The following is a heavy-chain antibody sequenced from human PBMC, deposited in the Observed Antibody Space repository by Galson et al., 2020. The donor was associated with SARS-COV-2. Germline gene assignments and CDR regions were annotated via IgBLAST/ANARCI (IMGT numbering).Heavy chain of an antibody. D-gene: IGHD3-16*01. CDR3: GRGAPLSDYYYYQMDV. Sequence: QAGGTLRLSCAASGCTFDDYAMHWVRQGPGKGLEWVATISWNGGAKAYADSVRGRFTISSDNAKNSLYLQMNILRVEDTALYYCGRGAPLSDYYYYQMDVWGQAPTVTVSS. J-gene: IGHJ6*02. CDR2: ISWNGGAK. CDR1: GCTFDDYA. V-gene: IGHV3-9*01.